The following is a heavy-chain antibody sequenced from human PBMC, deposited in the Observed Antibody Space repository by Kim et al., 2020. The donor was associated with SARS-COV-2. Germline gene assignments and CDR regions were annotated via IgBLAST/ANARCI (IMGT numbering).Heavy chain of an antibody. CDR2: GST. CDR3: AREYSSFDY. D-gene: IGHD6-19*01. J-gene: IGHJ4*02. Sequence: GSTSYAQKFQGRVTMTRDTSTSTVYMELSSLRSEDTAVYYCAREYSSFDYWGQGTLVTVSS. V-gene: IGHV1-46*01.